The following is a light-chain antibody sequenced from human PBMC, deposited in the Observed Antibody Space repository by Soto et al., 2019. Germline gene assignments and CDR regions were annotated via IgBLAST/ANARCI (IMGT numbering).Light chain of an antibody. CDR3: QQYGSSQGT. V-gene: IGKV3-20*01. CDR1: QSVSSSY. Sequence: EIGLAPSPGTLPWFPWNRASFSGMPSQSVSSSYLAWYQQKPGQAPRLLIYGASSRATGIPDRFSGSGSGTDFTLTISRLEPEDFAVYYCQQYGSSQGTFGGGTKVDIK. CDR2: GAS. J-gene: IGKJ4*01.